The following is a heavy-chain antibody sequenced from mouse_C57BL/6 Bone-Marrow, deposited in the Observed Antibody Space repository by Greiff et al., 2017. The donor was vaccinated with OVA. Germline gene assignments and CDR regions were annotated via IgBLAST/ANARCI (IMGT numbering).Heavy chain of an antibody. Sequence: QVQLQQSGPELVKPGASVKISCKASGYTFTDYYINWVKQRPGQGLEWIGWIFPGSGSTYYNEKFKGKATLTVDKSSSTAYMLLSSLTSEDSAVYFCARNALYGNYVDWFAYWGQGTLVTVSA. CDR2: IFPGSGST. CDR1: GYTFTDYY. CDR3: ARNALYGNYVDWFAY. J-gene: IGHJ3*01. V-gene: IGHV1-75*01. D-gene: IGHD2-1*01.